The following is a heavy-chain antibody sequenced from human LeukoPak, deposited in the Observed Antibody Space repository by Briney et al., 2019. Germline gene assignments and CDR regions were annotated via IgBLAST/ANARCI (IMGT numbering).Heavy chain of an antibody. CDR1: GDSVSSNSAA. J-gene: IGHJ4*02. Sequence: SQTLSLTFAISGDSVSSNSAAWNWIRQSPSRGLEWLASSYYRSYWYNDYAVSVKSRLTITPDTSKNQFSLQLNSVTPEDTAVYYCARDSSGSYYWFDYWGQGTLVTVSS. V-gene: IGHV6-1*01. D-gene: IGHD3-22*01. CDR3: ARDSSGSYYWFDY. CDR2: SYYRSYWYN.